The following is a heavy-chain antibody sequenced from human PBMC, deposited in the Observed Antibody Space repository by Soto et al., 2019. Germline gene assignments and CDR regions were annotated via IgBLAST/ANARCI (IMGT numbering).Heavy chain of an antibody. CDR3: AKFGIFYKYSSLSEEDY. D-gene: IGHD6-6*01. CDR2: ISGSGGST. V-gene: IGHV3-23*01. Sequence: EVQLLESGGGLVQPGGSLRLSCAASGFTFSSYAMSWVRQAPGKGLEWVSAISGSGGSTYYADSVKGRFTISRDNSKNTLYLQMNSLRAEDTAVYYCAKFGIFYKYSSLSEEDYWGQGTLVTVSS. J-gene: IGHJ4*02. CDR1: GFTFSSYA.